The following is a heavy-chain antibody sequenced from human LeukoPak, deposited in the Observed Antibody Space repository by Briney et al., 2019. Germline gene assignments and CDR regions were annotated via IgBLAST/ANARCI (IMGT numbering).Heavy chain of an antibody. CDR3: ATLRAGRGYSLSFGVDYYGMDV. Sequence: ASVKVSCKVSGYTLTELSMHWVRQAPGKGLEWMGGLDPGDGETIYAQKFQGRVTMTEDTSTDTAYMELSSLRSEDTAVYYCATLRAGRGYSLSFGVDYYGMDVWGQGTTVTVSS. CDR2: LDPGDGET. J-gene: IGHJ6*02. V-gene: IGHV1-24*01. CDR1: GYTLTELS. D-gene: IGHD5-18*01.